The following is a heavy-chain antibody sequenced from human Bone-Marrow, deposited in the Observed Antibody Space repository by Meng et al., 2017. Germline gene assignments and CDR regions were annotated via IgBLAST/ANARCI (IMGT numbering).Heavy chain of an antibody. J-gene: IGHJ4*02. V-gene: IGHV1-69*05. D-gene: IGHD4-23*01. Sequence: SVNVSCKASGGTFSSYAISWVRQAPGQGLDWMGGIIPIFGTANYAQKVQGRVTITTDESTSTAYMELSSLRSEDTAVYYCAAQTTVVKEYYFGYWGQGKLVNVAS. CDR3: AAQTTVVKEYYFGY. CDR2: IIPIFGTA. CDR1: GGTFSSYA.